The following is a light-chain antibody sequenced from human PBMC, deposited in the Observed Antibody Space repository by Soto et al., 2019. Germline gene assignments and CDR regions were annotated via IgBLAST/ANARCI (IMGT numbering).Light chain of an antibody. J-gene: IGKJ1*01. Sequence: ELVLTQSPGTLSLSPGERATLSCRASQSVSSSYLVWYQQKPCQSPRLLIYDTSSRSTGIPHRFSGSGSGTDFTLAISRLEPADFAVYYCEQCGSSPSFGQGTKVELK. V-gene: IGKV3-20*01. CDR2: DTS. CDR3: EQCGSSPS. CDR1: QSVSSSY.